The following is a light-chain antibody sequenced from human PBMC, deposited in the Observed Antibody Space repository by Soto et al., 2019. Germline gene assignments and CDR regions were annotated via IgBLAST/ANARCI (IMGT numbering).Light chain of an antibody. V-gene: IGKV1-5*01. J-gene: IGKJ1*01. CDR2: DAS. Sequence: DIPMTQSPSTLSASVGDRVTITCRDSQSISSWLGWYQQKPGKAPKLLIYDASSLESVVHSRFSGSGSGTEFTLPISSLQPDDFATYYCQQYNSYPWTFGQWTKVDIK. CDR3: QQYNSYPWT. CDR1: QSISSW.